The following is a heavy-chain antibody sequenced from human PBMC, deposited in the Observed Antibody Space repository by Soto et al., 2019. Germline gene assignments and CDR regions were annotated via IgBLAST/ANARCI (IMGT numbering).Heavy chain of an antibody. D-gene: IGHD4-17*01. CDR1: GGSISSDSYY. V-gene: IGHV4-31*03. CDR2: IYYSGST. CDR3: ARAFDDSGAQFDY. J-gene: IGHJ4*02. Sequence: QVQLQESGPGLVKPSQTLSLTCTVSGGSISSDSYYWSWIRQHPGKGLEWIGYIYYSGSTYYNPSLQSRVTISVDTSKNHFSLKLTSVTAADTAVYYCARAFDDSGAQFDYWGQGTLVTVSS.